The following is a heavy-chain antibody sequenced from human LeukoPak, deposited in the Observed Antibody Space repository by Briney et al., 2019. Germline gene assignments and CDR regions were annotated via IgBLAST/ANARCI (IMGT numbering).Heavy chain of an antibody. Sequence: PGGSLRLSCAASGFTFSIYAMTWVRQAAGTRLGWVSGISGSGGSTYYADSVKGRFTISRDNARHTLSLQMNSLRDEDTGLYYCPKDTPTLVAHEGDPHSPDGYWGQGTLVTVSS. CDR2: ISGSGGST. D-gene: IGHD6-6*01. V-gene: IGHV3-23*01. J-gene: IGHJ4*02. CDR3: PKDTPTLVAHEGDPHSPDGY. CDR1: GFTFSIYA.